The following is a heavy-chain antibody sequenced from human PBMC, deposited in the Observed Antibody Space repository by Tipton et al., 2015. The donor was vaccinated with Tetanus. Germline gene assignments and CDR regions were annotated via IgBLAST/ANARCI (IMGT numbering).Heavy chain of an antibody. CDR3: ARWTTCGSGWYIDY. CDR2: ISDSTDYI. CDR1: RFTFSHYS. D-gene: IGHD6-19*01. J-gene: IGHJ4*01. V-gene: IGHV3-21*01. Sequence: GSLRLSCAAFRFTFSHYSMTWVRQAPGKGLEWVSSISDSTDYICYADSVKGRFTISRDNARNSLYLQMNSLRAEDTAMYYCARWTTCGSGWYIDYWGHGTLVTVSS.